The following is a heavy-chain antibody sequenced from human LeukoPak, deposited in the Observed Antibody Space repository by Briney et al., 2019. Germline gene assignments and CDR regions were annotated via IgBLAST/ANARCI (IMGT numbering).Heavy chain of an antibody. Sequence: GGSLRLSCAASGFTFSDYYMSWIRQAPGKGLEWVSYISSSGSTIYYADSVKGRFTISRDNAKNSLYLQMNSLRAEDTAVYYCAKDYYGSGSYYNAYDAFDIWGQGTMVTVSS. CDR2: ISSSGSTI. V-gene: IGHV3-11*01. CDR3: AKDYYGSGSYYNAYDAFDI. D-gene: IGHD3-10*01. CDR1: GFTFSDYY. J-gene: IGHJ3*02.